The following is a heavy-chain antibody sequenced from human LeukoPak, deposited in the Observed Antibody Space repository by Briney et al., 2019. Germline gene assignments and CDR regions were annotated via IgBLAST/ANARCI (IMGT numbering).Heavy chain of an antibody. D-gene: IGHD1-26*01. CDR2: INPNSGGT. CDR3: ARARLGKRIVGAGWFDP. V-gene: IGHV1-2*02. Sequence: ASVKVSCKASGYTFTGYYMHWVRQAPGQGLEWMGWINPNSGGTNYAQKLQGRVTMTRDTFISTAYMELSRLRSDDTAVYYCARARLGKRIVGAGWFDPRGQGTLGTVS. CDR1: GYTFTGYY. J-gene: IGHJ5*02.